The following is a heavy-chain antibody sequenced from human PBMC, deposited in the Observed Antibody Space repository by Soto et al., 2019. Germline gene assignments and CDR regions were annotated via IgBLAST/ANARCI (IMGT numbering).Heavy chain of an antibody. CDR2: IIPIFGTA. V-gene: IGHV1-69*01. J-gene: IGHJ5*02. Sequence: QVQLVQSGAEVKKPGSSVKVSCKDSGGTFSSYAISWVRQAPVQGLEWMGGIIPIFGTANYAQKFQGRVTITADESTSTAYMELSSLRSDDTAVYYCARDPGLAGTANWFDPGGQGTLVTVSS. D-gene: IGHD6-19*01. CDR3: ARDPGLAGTANWFDP. CDR1: GGTFSSYA.